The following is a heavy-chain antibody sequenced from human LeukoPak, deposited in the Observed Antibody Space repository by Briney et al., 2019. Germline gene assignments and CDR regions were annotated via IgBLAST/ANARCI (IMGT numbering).Heavy chain of an antibody. CDR2: ISYDGSNK. J-gene: IGHJ4*02. CDR1: GFTFSSYA. CDR3: ASPGIAVAGAFDY. D-gene: IGHD6-19*01. V-gene: IGHV3-30-3*01. Sequence: PGRSLRLSCAASGFTFSSYAMHWVRQAPGKGLEWVAVISYDGSNKYYADPVKGRFTISRDNSKNTLYLQMNSLRAEDTAVYYCASPGIAVAGAFDYWGQGTLVTVSS.